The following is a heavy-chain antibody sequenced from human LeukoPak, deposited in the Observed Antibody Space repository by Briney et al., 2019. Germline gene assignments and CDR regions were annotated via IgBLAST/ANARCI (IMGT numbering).Heavy chain of an antibody. Sequence: SVKVSCKASGGTFSSYAISWVRQAPGQGLEWMGRIIPIFGTANYAQKFQGRVTITTDESTSTAYMELSSLRSEDTAVYYCASDGNLLGSLGSSWPHPFDYWGQGTLVTVSS. CDR3: ASDGNLLGSLGSSWPHPFDY. CDR1: GGTFSSYA. V-gene: IGHV1-69*05. D-gene: IGHD6-13*01. CDR2: IIPIFGTA. J-gene: IGHJ4*02.